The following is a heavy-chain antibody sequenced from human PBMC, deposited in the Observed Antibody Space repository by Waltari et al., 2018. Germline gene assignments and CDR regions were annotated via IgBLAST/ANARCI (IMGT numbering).Heavy chain of an antibody. CDR2: IRNRGENS. Sequence: EVQLLESGGDLVQPGGSLRLSCAASGFTFRSYAMSWVRQAPGKGLEGVSAIRNRGENSYYADSVKGRFTISRDNSNNTLYLQMDSLRAEDTAVYYCAKSRYYDFWSAYYWNYWGQGTLVTVSS. J-gene: IGHJ4*02. CDR1: GFTFRSYA. V-gene: IGHV3-23*01. D-gene: IGHD3-3*01. CDR3: AKSRYYDFWSAYYWNY.